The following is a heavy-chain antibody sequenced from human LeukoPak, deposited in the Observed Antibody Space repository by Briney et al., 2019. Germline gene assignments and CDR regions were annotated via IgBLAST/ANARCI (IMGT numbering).Heavy chain of an antibody. CDR3: ARVSVVPATFDY. CDR2: INHSGST. CDR1: GGSINSNNW. D-gene: IGHD2-2*01. V-gene: IGHV4-4*02. Sequence: PSETLSLTCAVSGGSINSNNWWGWVRQPPGKGLEWIGEINHSGSTNYNPSLKSRVTISVDTSKNQFSLKLSSVTAADTAVYYCARVSVVPATFDYWGQGTLVTVSS. J-gene: IGHJ4*02.